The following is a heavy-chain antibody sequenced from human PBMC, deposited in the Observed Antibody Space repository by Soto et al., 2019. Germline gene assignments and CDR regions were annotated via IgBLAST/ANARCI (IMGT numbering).Heavy chain of an antibody. CDR2: IIPIFGTA. CDR1: GYTFTSYA. D-gene: IGHD2-21*01. Sequence: ASVKVSCKASGYTFTSYAMHWVRQAPGQGLEWMGGIIPIFGTANYAQKFQGRVTITADESTSTAYMELSSLRSEDTAVYYCARDLQHDRRVYYGMDVWGQGTTVTVSS. J-gene: IGHJ6*02. CDR3: ARDLQHDRRVYYGMDV. V-gene: IGHV1-69*13.